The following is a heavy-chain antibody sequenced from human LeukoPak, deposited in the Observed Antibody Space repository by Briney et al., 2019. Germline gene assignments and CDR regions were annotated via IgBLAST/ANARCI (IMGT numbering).Heavy chain of an antibody. Sequence: ASVKVSCKASGYTFTGYYMHWVRQAPGRGLEWMGWINPNSGGTNYAQKFQGRVTMTRDTSISTAYMELSRLRSDDTAVYYCAREYYDSSGYYYNWGQGTLVTVSS. D-gene: IGHD3-22*01. CDR3: AREYYDSSGYYYN. CDR1: GYTFTGYY. V-gene: IGHV1-2*02. J-gene: IGHJ4*02. CDR2: INPNSGGT.